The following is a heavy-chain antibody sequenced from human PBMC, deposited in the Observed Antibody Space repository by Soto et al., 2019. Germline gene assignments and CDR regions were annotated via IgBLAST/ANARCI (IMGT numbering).Heavy chain of an antibody. CDR2: VSYEGSTK. CDR3: AKEKRHSGYIIDY. D-gene: IGHD5-12*01. CDR1: GFTFSSYG. V-gene: IGHV3-30*18. Sequence: QVHLVESGGGVVQPGRSLRLSCEASGFTFSSYGMHWVRQAPGKGLEWVAFVSYEGSTKYYADSVKGRFTISKDNSKNTLNLQMNSLRAEDTAVYYCAKEKRHSGYIIDYWGQGTVVTVSS. J-gene: IGHJ4*02.